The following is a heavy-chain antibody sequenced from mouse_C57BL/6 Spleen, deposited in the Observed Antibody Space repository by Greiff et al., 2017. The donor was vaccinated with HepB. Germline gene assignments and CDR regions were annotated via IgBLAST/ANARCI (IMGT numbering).Heavy chain of an antibody. D-gene: IGHD3-2*02. CDR1: GYAFSSSW. V-gene: IGHV1-82*01. CDR3: ARGDSSGPPFAY. Sequence: QVQLQQSGPELVKPGASVKISCKASGYAFSSSWMNWVKQRPGKGLEWIGRIYPGDGDTNYNGKFKGKATLTADKSSSTAYMQLSSLTSEDSAVSFCARGDSSGPPFAYWGQGTLVTVSA. J-gene: IGHJ3*01. CDR2: IYPGDGDT.